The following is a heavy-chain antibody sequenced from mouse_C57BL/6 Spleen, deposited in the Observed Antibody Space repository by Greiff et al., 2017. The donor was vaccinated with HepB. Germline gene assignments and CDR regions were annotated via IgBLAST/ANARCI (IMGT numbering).Heavy chain of an antibody. J-gene: IGHJ1*03. V-gene: IGHV1-62-2*01. CDR2: FYPGSGSI. CDR1: GYTFTEYT. D-gene: IGHD1-1*01. Sequence: VKLMESGAELVKPGASVKLSCKASGYTFTEYTIHWVKQRSGQGLEWIGWFYPGSGSIKYNEKFKDKATLTADKSSSTVYMELSRLTSEDSAVYFCARHEDPYYGPGDFDVWGTGTTVTVSS. CDR3: ARHEDPYYGPGDFDV.